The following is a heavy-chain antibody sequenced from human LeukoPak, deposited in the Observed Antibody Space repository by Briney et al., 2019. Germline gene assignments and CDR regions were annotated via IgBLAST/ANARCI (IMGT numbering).Heavy chain of an antibody. J-gene: IGHJ4*02. CDR1: GFPFYDYG. D-gene: IGHD6-6*01. CDR3: ARALRYSTSSRTFDY. CDR2: ITWSGGST. V-gene: IGHV3-20*04. Sequence: PGGSLRLSCAASGFPFYDYGMSWVRQAPGKALEWVSDITWSGGSTGYADSVKGRFTISRDSARDSLYLQMNSLRAEDTAFYYCARALRYSTSSRTFDYWGQGTLVTVSS.